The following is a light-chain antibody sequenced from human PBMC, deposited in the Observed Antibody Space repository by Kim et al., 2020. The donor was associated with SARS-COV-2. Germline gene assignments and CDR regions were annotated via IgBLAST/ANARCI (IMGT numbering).Light chain of an antibody. CDR2: GAS. Sequence: EIVMTQSPATLSVSPGERATLSCRASQSVRSHLAWYQQKFGRPPRLLIYGASTRATGVPARFSGSGSGTEFTLTISSLQSEDFALYYCQQYNNLPPYTFGQGTSWRS. J-gene: IGKJ2*01. CDR1: QSVRSH. V-gene: IGKV3-15*01. CDR3: QQYNNLPPYT.